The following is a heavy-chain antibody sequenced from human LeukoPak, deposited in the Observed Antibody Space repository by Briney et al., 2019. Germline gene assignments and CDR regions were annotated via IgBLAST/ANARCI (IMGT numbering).Heavy chain of an antibody. J-gene: IGHJ4*02. V-gene: IGHV7-4-1*02. D-gene: IGHD3-16*02. CDR1: GYTFTSYA. CDR3: ARAFQSLGGLSLPDY. CDR2: INTDSGNP. Sequence: ASVKVSCKASGYTFTSYAMNWVRQAPGQGLEWMGWINTDSGNPTYAQGFTGRFVFSLDSSVSTAYLQISSLKAEDTAVYFCARAFQSLGGLSLPDYWGQGTLLTVSS.